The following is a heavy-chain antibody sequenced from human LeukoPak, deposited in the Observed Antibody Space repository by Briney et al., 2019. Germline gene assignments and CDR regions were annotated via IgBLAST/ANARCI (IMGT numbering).Heavy chain of an antibody. CDR2: ISAYNGNT. J-gene: IGHJ5*02. Sequence: ASVKVSCKASGYTFTSYGIIWVRQAPGQGLEWMGWISAYNGNTNYAQKLQGRVTMTTDTSTSTAYMELRSLRSDDTAVYYCAREGYSSGWYGYNWFDPWGQGTLVTVSS. V-gene: IGHV1-18*01. CDR1: GYTFTSYG. CDR3: AREGYSSGWYGYNWFDP. D-gene: IGHD6-19*01.